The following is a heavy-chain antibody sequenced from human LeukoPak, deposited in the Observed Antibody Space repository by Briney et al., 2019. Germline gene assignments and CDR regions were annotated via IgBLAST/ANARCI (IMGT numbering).Heavy chain of an antibody. CDR2: INPSGGST. V-gene: IGHV1-46*01. J-gene: IGHJ4*02. CDR1: GYTFTSYY. CDR3: ARDHGAASSYFHFDY. D-gene: IGHD3-9*01. Sequence: ASVKVSCKASGYTFTSYYMHWVRQAPGQGLEWMGIINPSGGSTSYAQKFQGTVTMPRDTSTSTVYMELSSLRSEDTAVYYCARDHGAASSYFHFDYWGQGTLVTVSS.